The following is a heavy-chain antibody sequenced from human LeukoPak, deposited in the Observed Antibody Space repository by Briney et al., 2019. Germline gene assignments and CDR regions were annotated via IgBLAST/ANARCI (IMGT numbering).Heavy chain of an antibody. CDR3: ARDYDSSGYQSDYFDY. V-gene: IGHV3-48*02. CDR2: ISSSSGTI. CDR1: GFTFSSYS. Sequence: GGSLTLSCAASGFTFSSYSMNWVRQAPGKGLEWVSYISSSSGTIYYADSVKGRFTISRDNAKDSLFLQMNSLRDEDTAVYYCARDYDSSGYQSDYFDYWGQGTLVTVSS. D-gene: IGHD3-22*01. J-gene: IGHJ4*02.